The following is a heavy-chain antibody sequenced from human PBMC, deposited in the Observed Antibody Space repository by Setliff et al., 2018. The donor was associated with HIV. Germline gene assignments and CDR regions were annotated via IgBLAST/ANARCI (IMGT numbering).Heavy chain of an antibody. CDR1: GGTSSTHA. J-gene: IGHJ4*02. Sequence: ASVKVSCKASGGTSSTHAINWVRQAPGQRPEWMGWINTETGNPMYAQGFTGRFVFSLDTPVNTAYLQINSLKAEDTAMYYCARVGSYWSTFDYWGQGALVTVSS. V-gene: IGHV7-4-1*02. CDR3: ARVGSYWSTFDY. D-gene: IGHD2-8*02. CDR2: INTETGNP.